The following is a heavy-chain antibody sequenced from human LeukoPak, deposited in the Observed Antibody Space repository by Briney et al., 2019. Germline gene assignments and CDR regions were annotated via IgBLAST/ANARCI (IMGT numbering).Heavy chain of an antibody. CDR1: GFTFSSYS. J-gene: IGHJ3*02. D-gene: IGHD6-19*01. CDR2: ISSSSTYI. Sequence: GGSLRLSCAASGFTFSSYSMNWVRQAPGKGPEWVSTISSSSTYIYYADSLKGRFTISRDNAKNSLYLQMNSLRAEDTAVYYCARGGGSGWSHDAFDIRGQGTMVTVSS. CDR3: ARGGGSGWSHDAFDI. V-gene: IGHV3-21*01.